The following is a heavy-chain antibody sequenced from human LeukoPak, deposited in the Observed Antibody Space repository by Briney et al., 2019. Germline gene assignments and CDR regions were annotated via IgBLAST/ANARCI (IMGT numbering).Heavy chain of an antibody. CDR3: AIASMGMYYYGMDV. CDR2: TRNKANSYTT. Sequence: PGGSLRLSCAAPGFTFSDHYMDWVRQAPGKGLEWVGRTRNKANSYTTEYAASVKGRFTISRDDSKNSLYLQMNSLKTEDTAVYYCAIASMGMYYYGMDVWGQGTTVTVSS. CDR1: GFTFSDHY. J-gene: IGHJ6*02. D-gene: IGHD1-26*01. V-gene: IGHV3-72*01.